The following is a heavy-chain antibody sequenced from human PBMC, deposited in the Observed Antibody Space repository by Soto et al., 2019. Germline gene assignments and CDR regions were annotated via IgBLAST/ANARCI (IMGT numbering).Heavy chain of an antibody. V-gene: IGHV4-59*01. D-gene: IGHD3-22*01. J-gene: IGHJ3*01. CDR2: IHNTGKT. CDR3: ARNRVPLSDDYESSGYDGPSDV. Sequence: SETLSLTCTVSGVSISDYFWGWMRRPPGKGLEWVGYIHNTGKTKHNPSLKSRVTISIDTSKNQVSLELTSVTTADTAVYYCARNRVPLSDDYESSGYDGPSDVWGQGTMVTVSS. CDR1: GVSISDYF.